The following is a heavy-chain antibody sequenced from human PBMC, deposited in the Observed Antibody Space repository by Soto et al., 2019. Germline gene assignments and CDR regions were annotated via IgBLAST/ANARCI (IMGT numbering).Heavy chain of an antibody. CDR3: ARALGMATMEFDY. CDR1: GFTFSRYA. V-gene: IGHV3-30-3*01. Sequence: GGSLRLSCAASGFTFSRYAMHWVRQAPGKGLEWVAVISYDGSNKYYADSVKGRFTISRDNSKNTLYLQMNSLRAEDTAVYYCARALGMATMEFDYWGQGTLVTVSS. J-gene: IGHJ4*02. CDR2: ISYDGSNK. D-gene: IGHD5-12*01.